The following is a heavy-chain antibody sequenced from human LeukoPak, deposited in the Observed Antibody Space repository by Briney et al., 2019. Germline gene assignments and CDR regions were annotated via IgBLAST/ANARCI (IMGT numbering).Heavy chain of an antibody. CDR3: ATLYPVDYGFWSGYYTVNDDDY. D-gene: IGHD3-3*01. CDR2: ISGSGGST. CDR1: GFTFSSYA. V-gene: IGHV3-23*01. J-gene: IGHJ4*02. Sequence: AGGSLRLSCAASGFTFSSYAMSWVRQAPGKGLEWVSAISGSGGSTYYADSVKGRFTISRDNSKNTLYLQMNSLRAEDTAVYYCATLYPVDYGFWSGYYTVNDDDYWGQGTLVTVSS.